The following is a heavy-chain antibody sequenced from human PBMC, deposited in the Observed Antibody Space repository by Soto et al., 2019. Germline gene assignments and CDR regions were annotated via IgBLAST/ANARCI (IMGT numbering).Heavy chain of an antibody. CDR3: ARGAGIYYDSSGPRWYFDY. V-gene: IGHV4-34*01. J-gene: IGHJ4*02. CDR2: INHSGST. CDR1: GWSFSGYY. D-gene: IGHD3-22*01. Sequence: SETLSLTCAVYGWSFSGYYWSWIRQPPGKGLEWIGEINHSGSTNYNPSLKSRVTISVDTSKNQFSLKLSSVTAADTAVYYCARGAGIYYDSSGPRWYFDYWGQGTLVTVSS.